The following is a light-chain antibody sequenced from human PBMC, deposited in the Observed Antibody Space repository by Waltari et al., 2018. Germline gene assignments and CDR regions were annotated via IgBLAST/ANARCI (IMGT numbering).Light chain of an antibody. CDR2: DVS. J-gene: IGLJ2*01. V-gene: IGLV2-14*03. CDR1: SSDVGGYNY. CDR3: SSYTSSSTVV. Sequence: QSALTQPASVSGSPGQSITIPCTGTSSDVGGYNYVSWYQQHPGNAPTRMIYDVSNRPSGVSNRFSGSKSGNTASLTISGLQAEDEADYYCSSYTSSSTVVFGGGTKLTVL.